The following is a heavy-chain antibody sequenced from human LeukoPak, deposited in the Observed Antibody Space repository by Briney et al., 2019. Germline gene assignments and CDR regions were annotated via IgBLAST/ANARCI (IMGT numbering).Heavy chain of an antibody. CDR3: ARFCANFYDSSGCDPADY. D-gene: IGHD3-22*01. V-gene: IGHV5-51*01. Sequence: GESLKISCKGSGYSFTSYWIGWVRQMPGKGLEWMGIIYPGDSDTRYSPSFQGQVTISADKSISTAYLQWSSLKASDTAMYYCARFCANFYDSSGCDPADYWGQGTLVTVSS. CDR2: IYPGDSDT. J-gene: IGHJ4*02. CDR1: GYSFTSYW.